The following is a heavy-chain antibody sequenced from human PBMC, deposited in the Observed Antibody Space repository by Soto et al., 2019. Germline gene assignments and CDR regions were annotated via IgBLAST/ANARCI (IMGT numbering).Heavy chain of an antibody. Sequence: PGGSLRLSCAASGFTFDDYGMSWVRQAPGKGLEWVSYINWNGGSTGYADSVKGRFTISRDNAKNSLYLQMNSLRAEDTALYYCARGGVVGATAPYAYWGQGTLVTVSS. J-gene: IGHJ4*02. CDR1: GFTFDDYG. CDR3: ARGGVVGATAPYAY. D-gene: IGHD1-26*01. CDR2: INWNGGST. V-gene: IGHV3-20*04.